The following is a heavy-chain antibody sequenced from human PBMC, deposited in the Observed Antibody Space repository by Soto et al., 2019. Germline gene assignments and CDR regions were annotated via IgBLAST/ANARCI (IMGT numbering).Heavy chain of an antibody. Sequence: SETLSLTCTVSGGSISSSSYYWGWIRQPPGKGLEWIGSIYYSGSTYYNPSLKSRVTISVDTSKNQFSLKLSSVTAADTAVYYCARDESEDIVVVPAAIWGQGTLVTVSS. CDR3: ARDESEDIVVVPAAI. CDR2: IYYSGST. CDR1: GGSISSSSYY. D-gene: IGHD2-2*01. J-gene: IGHJ4*02. V-gene: IGHV4-39*02.